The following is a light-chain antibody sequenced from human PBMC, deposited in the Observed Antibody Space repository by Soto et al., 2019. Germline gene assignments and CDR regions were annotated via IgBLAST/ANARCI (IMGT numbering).Light chain of an antibody. CDR3: HQYGGSPPYT. Sequence: EIVLTQSPGTLSLSPGERATLSCRASQSVSSSYFAWYQQQPGQAPRLLLYGASSRATGIPDRFSGSGSGTYFTLTISRLEPEDFAVYYCHQYGGSPPYTFGQGNKLEIK. CDR1: QSVSSSY. V-gene: IGKV3-20*01. J-gene: IGKJ2*01. CDR2: GAS.